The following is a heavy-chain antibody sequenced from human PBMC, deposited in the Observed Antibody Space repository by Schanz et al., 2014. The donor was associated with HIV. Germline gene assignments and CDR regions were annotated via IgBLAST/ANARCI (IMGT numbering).Heavy chain of an antibody. CDR2: IWDDGSNK. D-gene: IGHD3-10*01. Sequence: EQLLESGGGLVQPGRSLRLSCAASGFTFSSYGMHWVRQAPGKGLEWVAVIWDDGSNKHYADSVKGRFTISRDNSKNTLYLQMNRLRAEDTAVYYCAKCPTMVRGTGMDVWGQGTTVTVSS. CDR1: GFTFSSYG. CDR3: AKCPTMVRGTGMDV. V-gene: IGHV3-33*06. J-gene: IGHJ6*02.